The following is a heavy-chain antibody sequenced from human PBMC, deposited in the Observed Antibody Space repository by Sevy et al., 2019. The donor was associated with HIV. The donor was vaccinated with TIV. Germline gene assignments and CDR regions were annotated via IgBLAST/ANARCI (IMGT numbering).Heavy chain of an antibody. V-gene: IGHV4-61*01. D-gene: IGHD3-10*01. CDR2: IYYSGST. Sequence: SETLSLTCTVSGGSVSSGSYYWSWIRQPAGKGLEWIGYIYYSGSTNYNPSLKSRVTISVDTSKNQFSLKLSSVTAADTAVYYCARGVGGMGSYFDCWGQGTLITVSS. CDR3: ARGVGGMGSYFDC. J-gene: IGHJ4*02. CDR1: GGSVSSGSYY.